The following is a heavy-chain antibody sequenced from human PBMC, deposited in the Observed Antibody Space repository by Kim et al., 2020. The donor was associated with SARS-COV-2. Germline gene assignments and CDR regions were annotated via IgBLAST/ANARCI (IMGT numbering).Heavy chain of an antibody. V-gene: IGHV3-33*05. CDR3: AREEIVVVGGGFF. CDR1: GFTFSSYG. CDR2: ISYDGSNK. Sequence: GGSLRLSCAASGFTFSSYGMHWVRQAPGKGLEWVAVISYDGSNKYYADSVKDRFTISRDNSKNTLYLQMNSLRAEDTAVYYCAREEIVVVGGGFFWGQGTMVTVSS. J-gene: IGHJ3*01. D-gene: IGHD2-21*01.